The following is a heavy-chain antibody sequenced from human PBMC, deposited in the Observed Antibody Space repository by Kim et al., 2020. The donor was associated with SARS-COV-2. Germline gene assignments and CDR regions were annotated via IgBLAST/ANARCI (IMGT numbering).Heavy chain of an antibody. J-gene: IGHJ4*02. CDR1: GYTFTSYA. D-gene: IGHD6-19*01. V-gene: IGHV1-3*01. CDR2: INAGNGNT. Sequence: ASVKVSCKASGYTFTSYAMHWVHQAPGQRLEWMGWINAGNGNTKYSQKFQGRVTITRDTSASTAYMELSSLRSEDTAVYYCAREEDSSGWYGYWGQGTLVTVSS. CDR3: AREEDSSGWYGY.